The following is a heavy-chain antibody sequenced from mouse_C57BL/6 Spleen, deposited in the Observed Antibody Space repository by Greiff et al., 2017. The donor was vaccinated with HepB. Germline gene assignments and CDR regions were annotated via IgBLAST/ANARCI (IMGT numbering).Heavy chain of an antibody. CDR1: GYTFTSYW. Sequence: QVQLQQPGAELVKPGASVKLSCKASGYTFTSYWMHWVKQRPGQGLEWIGMIHPNSGSTNYNEKFKSKATLTVDKSSSTAYMQLSSLTSEDSAVYYCARKSYYGSSAGGFDYWGQGTTLTVSS. CDR2: IHPNSGST. D-gene: IGHD1-1*01. J-gene: IGHJ2*01. V-gene: IGHV1-64*01. CDR3: ARKSYYGSSAGGFDY.